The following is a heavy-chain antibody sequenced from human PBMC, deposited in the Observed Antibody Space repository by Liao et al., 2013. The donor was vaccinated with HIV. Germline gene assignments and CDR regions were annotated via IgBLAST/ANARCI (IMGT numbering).Heavy chain of an antibody. Sequence: QVQLQESGPGLVKPSETLSLTCTVSGGSISSYYWSWIRQPAGKGLEWIGRVSSSGSANYNPSLKSRVAMSVDTSKNQFSLRVNSVTAADTAVYYCARDGGGLWDWGQGTLVTVSS. V-gene: IGHV4-4*07. J-gene: IGHJ4*02. CDR2: VSSSGSA. D-gene: IGHD3/OR15-3a*01. CDR1: GGSISSYY. CDR3: ARDGGGLWD.